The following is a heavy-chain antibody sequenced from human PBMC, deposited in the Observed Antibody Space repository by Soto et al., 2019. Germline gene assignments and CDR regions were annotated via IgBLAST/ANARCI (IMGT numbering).Heavy chain of an antibody. Sequence: ASVKVSCQASGYTFTSYGISWVRQAPGQGLEWMGWISAYNGNTNYAQKLQGRVTMTTGTSTSTAYMELRSLRSDDTAVYYCARLTGYCSGGSCSNWFDPWGQGTLVTVSS. CDR1: GYTFTSYG. V-gene: IGHV1-18*01. CDR3: ARLTGYCSGGSCSNWFDP. J-gene: IGHJ5*02. D-gene: IGHD2-15*01. CDR2: ISAYNGNT.